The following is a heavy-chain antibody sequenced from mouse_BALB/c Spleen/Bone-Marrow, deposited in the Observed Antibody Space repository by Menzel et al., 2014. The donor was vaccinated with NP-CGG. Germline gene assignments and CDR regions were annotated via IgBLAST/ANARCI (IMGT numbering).Heavy chain of an antibody. D-gene: IGHD1-2*01. CDR1: GFTFXSYD. Sequence: EVKLVESGGGLVKPGGSLKLSCAASGFTFXSYDMSWVRQAPAKRLEWVAEISSGGSYTYYPENVTGRFTVSRDNAKNTLYLEKRSLRSEDTDMYYCARTAGKLLRLLFAYWGQATLVTVSA. CDR3: ARTAGKLLRLLFAY. V-gene: IGHV5-9-4*01. J-gene: IGHJ3*01. CDR2: ISSGGSYT.